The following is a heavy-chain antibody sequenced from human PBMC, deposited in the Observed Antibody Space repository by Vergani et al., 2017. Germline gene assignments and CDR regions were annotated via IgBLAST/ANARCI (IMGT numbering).Heavy chain of an antibody. CDR2: IYYRGST. V-gene: IGHV4-59*01. CDR3: ARDKVGQQLKAFDI. J-gene: IGHJ3*02. D-gene: IGHD6-13*01. CDR1: GGSISSYY. Sequence: QVQLQESGPGLVKPSETLSLTCTVSGGSISSYYWSWIRQPPGKGLEGIGYIYYRGSTNYNPSLKSRVTISVDTSKNQFSLKLSSVTAADTAVYYCARDKVGQQLKAFDIWGQGTMVTVSS.